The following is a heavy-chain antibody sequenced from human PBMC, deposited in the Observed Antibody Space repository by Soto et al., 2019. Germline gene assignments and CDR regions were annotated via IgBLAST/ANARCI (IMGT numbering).Heavy chain of an antibody. CDR1: GFTISSYG. Sequence: PGGSLRLSXAASGFTISSYGMHWVRQAPGKGLEWVAVISYDGSNKYYADSVKGRFTISRDNSKNTLYLQMNSLRAEDTAVYYCAKELLDYYYGMDVWGQGTTVTVS. J-gene: IGHJ6*02. CDR2: ISYDGSNK. V-gene: IGHV3-30*18. CDR3: AKELLDYYYGMDV. D-gene: IGHD2-15*01.